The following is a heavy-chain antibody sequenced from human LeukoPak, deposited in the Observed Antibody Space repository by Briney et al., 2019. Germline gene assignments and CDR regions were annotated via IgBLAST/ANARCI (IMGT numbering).Heavy chain of an antibody. J-gene: IGHJ4*02. V-gene: IGHV3-23*01. CDR3: AARCDYVWGTCRFDY. CDR1: GFMFSNYA. D-gene: IGHD3-16*01. Sequence: GGSLRLSCAASGFMFSNYAMSWVRQAPGRGLEWVSSLSGSSGTAYYAESVKGRFAISRDNSKSILYLQMNSLRAEDTAVYYCAARCDYVWGTCRFDYWGQGTLVIVSS. CDR2: LSGSSGTA.